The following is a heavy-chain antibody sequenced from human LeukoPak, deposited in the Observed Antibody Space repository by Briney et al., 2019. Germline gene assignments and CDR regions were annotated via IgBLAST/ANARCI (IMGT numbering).Heavy chain of an antibody. CDR1: GGSISSGDYY. Sequence: SETPSLTCTVSGGSISSGDYYWSWIRQPPGKGLEWIGYIYYSGSTYYNPSLKSRVTISVDTSKNQFSLKLSSVTAADTAVYYCARSLWSGLDFDYWGQGTLVTVSS. CDR2: IYYSGST. CDR3: ARSLWSGLDFDY. V-gene: IGHV4-30-4*08. D-gene: IGHD3-3*01. J-gene: IGHJ4*02.